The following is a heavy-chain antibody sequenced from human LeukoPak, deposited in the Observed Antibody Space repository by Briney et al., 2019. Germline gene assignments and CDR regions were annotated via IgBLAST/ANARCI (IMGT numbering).Heavy chain of an antibody. CDR2: ISWNSGSI. Sequence: GGSLRLSCAASGFTFDDYAMHWVRQAPGKGLEWVSGISWNSGSIGYADSVKGRFTISRDNAKNSLYLQMNSLRAEDTALYYCAKSSTLVGASAFDIWGQGTMVTVSS. CDR1: GFTFDDYA. V-gene: IGHV3-9*01. CDR3: AKSSTLVGASAFDI. D-gene: IGHD1-26*01. J-gene: IGHJ3*02.